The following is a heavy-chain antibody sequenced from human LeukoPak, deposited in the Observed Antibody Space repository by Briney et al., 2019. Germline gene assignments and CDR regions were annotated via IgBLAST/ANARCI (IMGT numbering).Heavy chain of an antibody. D-gene: IGHD6-13*01. CDR3: AKRYSSSWQKYFDY. Sequence: GGSLRLSCAASGFTFSSYGMSWVRLAPGKGLEWVSGISGSGGSTYYADSVKDRFTISRDNPRNTLYLQMNSLRAEDTALYYCAKRYSSSWQKYFDYWGQGTLVTVSS. CDR2: ISGSGGST. V-gene: IGHV3-23*01. CDR1: GFTFSSYG. J-gene: IGHJ4*02.